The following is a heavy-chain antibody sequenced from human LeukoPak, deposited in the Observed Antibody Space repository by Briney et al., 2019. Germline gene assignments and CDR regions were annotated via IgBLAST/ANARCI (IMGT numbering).Heavy chain of an antibody. V-gene: IGHV4-39*07. J-gene: IGHJ2*01. CDR2: IYHSGRT. CDR1: GVSISSDSYY. Sequence: PSETLSLTCTVSGVSISSDSYYWGWIRQPPGKGLEWIGSIYHSGRTYYNPSLKSRVTISVDTSKNQFSLKLSSVTAADTAVYYCARGYDGSGYYYRNWYFDLWGRGTLVTVSS. D-gene: IGHD3-22*01. CDR3: ARGYDGSGYYYRNWYFDL.